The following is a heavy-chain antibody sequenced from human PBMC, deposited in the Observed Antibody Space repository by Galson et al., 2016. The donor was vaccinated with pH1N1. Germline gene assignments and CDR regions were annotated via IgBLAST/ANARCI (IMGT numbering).Heavy chain of an antibody. V-gene: IGHV3-9*01. CDR1: GFSFDDYA. J-gene: IGHJ6*03. CDR2: IHWKSNNI. Sequence: SLRLSCAASGFSFDDYAMHWVRQAPGKGLEWVSGIHWKSNNIVYADSVKGRFSISRDNAKRSRLLEMNSLRVEDTALYHCVKDFKGYFYYMDVWGKGTTVTVSS. CDR3: VKDFKGYFYYMDV.